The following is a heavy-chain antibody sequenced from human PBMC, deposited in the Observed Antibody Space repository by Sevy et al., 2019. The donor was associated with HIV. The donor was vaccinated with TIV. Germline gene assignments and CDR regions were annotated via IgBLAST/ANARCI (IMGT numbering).Heavy chain of an antibody. Sequence: GESLKISCKGSGYSFATYWIGWVRKMPGKGLEWMGIIYPSDSDTKYSPSFQGQVTISVDESISTAYLQWNSLKASHTGMYYCARQKRYGDYRYYYAMDVWGQGTTVTVSS. CDR3: ARQKRYGDYRYYYAMDV. CDR2: IYPSDSDT. CDR1: GYSFATYW. J-gene: IGHJ6*02. V-gene: IGHV5-51*01. D-gene: IGHD4-17*01.